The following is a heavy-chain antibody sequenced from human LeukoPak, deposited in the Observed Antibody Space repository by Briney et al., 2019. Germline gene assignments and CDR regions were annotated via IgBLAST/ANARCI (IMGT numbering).Heavy chain of an antibody. Sequence: SETLSLTCAVYGGSFSGYYWSWIRQPPGKGLEWIGEINHSGSTYYNPSLKSRVTISVDTSKNQFSLKLSSVTAADTAVYYCARFNSPICGGDCLNYFDYWGQGTLVTVSS. V-gene: IGHV4-34*01. CDR3: ARFNSPICGGDCLNYFDY. CDR2: INHSGST. CDR1: GGSFSGYY. D-gene: IGHD2-21*01. J-gene: IGHJ4*02.